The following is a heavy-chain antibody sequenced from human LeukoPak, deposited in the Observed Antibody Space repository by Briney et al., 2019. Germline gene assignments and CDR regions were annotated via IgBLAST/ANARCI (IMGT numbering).Heavy chain of an antibody. Sequence: PSETLSLTCTVSGGSISSYYWSWIRQPPGKGLEWIGYIYYSGSTNYNPSLKSRVTISVDTSKNQFSLKLSSVTAADTAVYYCARRGGYNYFDYWGQGTLVTVSS. CDR3: ARRGGYNYFDY. J-gene: IGHJ4*02. CDR1: GGSISSYY. D-gene: IGHD5-24*01. CDR2: IYYSGST. V-gene: IGHV4-59*08.